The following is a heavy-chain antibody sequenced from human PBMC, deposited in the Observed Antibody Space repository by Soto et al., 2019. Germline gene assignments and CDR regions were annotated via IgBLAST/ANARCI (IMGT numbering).Heavy chain of an antibody. CDR3: ARDRVTMAGGVNYYYCGMDV. CDR2: MWYDGSNK. CDR1: GFTFSSYG. Sequence: QVQLVESGGGVVQPGRSLRLSCAASGFTFSSYGMHWVRQAPGKGLEWVAVMWYDGSNKYYADSVKGRFTISRDNSKNARYLQMNSLRADETAVYYSARDRVTMAGGVNYYYCGMDVWGQGTTVTVSS. J-gene: IGHJ6*02. D-gene: IGHD3-10*01. V-gene: IGHV3-33*01.